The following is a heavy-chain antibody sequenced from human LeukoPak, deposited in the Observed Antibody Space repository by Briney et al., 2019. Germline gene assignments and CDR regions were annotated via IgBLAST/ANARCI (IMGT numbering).Heavy chain of an antibody. V-gene: IGHV3-7*03. CDR3: TTPRDGYDRV. CDR2: IKQDGSEK. CDR1: GFTFSSYW. D-gene: IGHD5-24*01. J-gene: IGHJ4*02. Sequence: GGSLRLSCAASGFTFSSYWMSWVRQAPGKGLEWVANIKQDGSEKYYVDSVKGRFTISRDNAKNSLYLQMNNLKNEDTAIYFCTTPRDGYDRVGGQGTLVTVSS.